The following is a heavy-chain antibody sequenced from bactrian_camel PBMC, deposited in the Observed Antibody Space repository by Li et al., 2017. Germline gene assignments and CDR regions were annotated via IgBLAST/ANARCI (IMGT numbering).Heavy chain of an antibody. D-gene: IGHD8*01. V-gene: IGHV3S40*01. Sequence: DVQLVESGGESVQAGGSLRLSCVLSGYTYSYPYMGWFRQAHGKGREAVALDYLRGGSRFYADSVKGRFTIYQDDTANTVYLQMDSLKPEDTAMYYCAKFNWDVRYGMDYWGKGTQVTVS. CDR2: DYLRGGSR. J-gene: IGHJ7*01. CDR1: GYTYSYPY.